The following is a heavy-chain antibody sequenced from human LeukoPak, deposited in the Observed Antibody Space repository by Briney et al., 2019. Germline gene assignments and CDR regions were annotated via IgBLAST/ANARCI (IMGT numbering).Heavy chain of an antibody. CDR1: GGSISSYY. D-gene: IGHD7-27*01. CDR3: ARGANWGSPDY. J-gene: IGHJ4*02. V-gene: IGHV4-59*01. Sequence: SETLSPTCTVSGGSISSYYWSWICQCPGEGLEWIGYIYYSGTTSYHPSLKSRVTISLDTSKNQFSLKLSSVTAADTAVYYCARGANWGSPDYWGQGTLVTVSS. CDR2: IYYSGTT.